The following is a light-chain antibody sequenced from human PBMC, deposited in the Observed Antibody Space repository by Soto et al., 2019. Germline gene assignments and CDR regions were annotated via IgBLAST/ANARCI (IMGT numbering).Light chain of an antibody. J-gene: IGKJ1*01. CDR1: PSIRSY. V-gene: IGKV1-39*01. CDR3: QQSYSTPRT. Sequence: DIQMTQAPSSLSASVGVRVTSTCRSSPSIRSYLSWYQQKPGKPPMLLIYAASSLQSGVPSRFSGSGSGTDFTLPISSLQPEDFATYYWQQSYSTPRTLGPGTKVEIK. CDR2: AAS.